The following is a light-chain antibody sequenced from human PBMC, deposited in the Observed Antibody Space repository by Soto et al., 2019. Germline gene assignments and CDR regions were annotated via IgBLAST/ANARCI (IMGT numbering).Light chain of an antibody. CDR2: AAS. J-gene: IGKJ4*01. V-gene: IGKV1-6*01. Sequence: AIQMTQSPSSLSASVGDRVTITCRASQGIRNDLDWYQQKPGKAPNLLIYAASSLQSGVPSRFSGSGSGTDFTLTISSLQPEDFATYYCLQDYNYPLTFGGGTKVEIK. CDR3: LQDYNYPLT. CDR1: QGIRND.